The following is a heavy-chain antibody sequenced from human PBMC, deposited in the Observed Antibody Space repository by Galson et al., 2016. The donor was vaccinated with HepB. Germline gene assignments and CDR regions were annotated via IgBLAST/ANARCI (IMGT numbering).Heavy chain of an antibody. J-gene: IGHJ4*02. CDR2: VNWDGSAT. D-gene: IGHD1-26*01. V-gene: IGHV3-43D*03. Sequence: SLRLSCAASGFTFEDYVIHWVRQAPGKGLEWVSLVNWDGSATFYTDSVKGRFTISRDNRKNSLNLQMNSLTTEDTAFYFCTKASGSDYFFEHWGQGSLVTVSS. CDR1: GFTFEDYV. CDR3: TKASGSDYFFEH.